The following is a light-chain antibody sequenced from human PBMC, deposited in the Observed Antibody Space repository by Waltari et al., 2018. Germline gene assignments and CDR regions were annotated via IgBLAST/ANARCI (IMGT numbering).Light chain of an antibody. V-gene: IGKV3-11*01. J-gene: IGKJ2*03. CDR1: QSVSSY. Sequence: VILTQSPATLSLSPGERATLSCRASQSVSSYLAWYQQKPGQAPRLLIYGASSRATGIPDRCSGSGSGTDFTLTISSLEPEDVGVYHCYQHSSGYSFGQGTKVEIK. CDR2: GAS. CDR3: YQHSSGYS.